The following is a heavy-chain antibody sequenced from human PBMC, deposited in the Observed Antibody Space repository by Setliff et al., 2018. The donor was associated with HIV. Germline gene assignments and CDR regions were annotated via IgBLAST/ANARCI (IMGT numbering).Heavy chain of an antibody. CDR1: GGSISSYY. Sequence: SETLSLTCTVSGGSISSYYWSWIRQPPGKGLEWIGYIYYSGSTNYNPSLKSRVTISVDTSKNQFSLKLSSVTAADTAVYYCARHSSSRRHDAFDIWGQGTMGTVS. D-gene: IGHD6-6*01. CDR3: ARHSSSRRHDAFDI. J-gene: IGHJ3*02. CDR2: IYYSGST. V-gene: IGHV4-59*08.